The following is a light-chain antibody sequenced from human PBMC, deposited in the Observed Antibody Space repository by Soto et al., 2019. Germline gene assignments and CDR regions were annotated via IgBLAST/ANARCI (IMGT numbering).Light chain of an antibody. CDR3: QKRNDWPPYT. J-gene: IGKJ2*01. Sequence: EIVLTQSPATLSLSPGERATLSCMASQSVSNYLAWYQHKPGQAPRLLIYDASNRATGIPARFSGSGSGTDFTLTISSLEPEDFAVYYCQKRNDWPPYTFGQGTKLEIK. V-gene: IGKV3-11*01. CDR1: QSVSNY. CDR2: DAS.